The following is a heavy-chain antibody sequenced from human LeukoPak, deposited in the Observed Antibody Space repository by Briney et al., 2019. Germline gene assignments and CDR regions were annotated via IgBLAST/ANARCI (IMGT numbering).Heavy chain of an antibody. CDR2: IWYDGSNK. J-gene: IGHJ4*02. CDR3: ARGHLYYYDSSAIDY. CDR1: GFTFSSYG. Sequence: GTSLRLSCAASGFTFSSYGMHWVRQAPGKGLEWVAVIWYDGSNKYYADSVKGRFTISRDNSKNTLYLQMNSLRAEDTAVYYCARGHLYYYDSSAIDYWGQGTLVTVSS. V-gene: IGHV3-33*01. D-gene: IGHD3-22*01.